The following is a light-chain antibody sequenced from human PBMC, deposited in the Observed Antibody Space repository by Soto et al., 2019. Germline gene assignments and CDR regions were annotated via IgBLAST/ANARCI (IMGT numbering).Light chain of an antibody. CDR2: DAS. CDR1: QSVGSS. J-gene: IGKJ4*01. V-gene: IGKV3-11*01. CDR3: QQRTNWPLT. Sequence: EIVLTQSPATLSLSPGERATLSCRASQSVGSSLAWYQQKPGQAPRLLIYDASTRATGIPARFSGSGSGTHFPPTTCRRAPDDFAVSCCQQRTNWPLTFRGRTKLDIK.